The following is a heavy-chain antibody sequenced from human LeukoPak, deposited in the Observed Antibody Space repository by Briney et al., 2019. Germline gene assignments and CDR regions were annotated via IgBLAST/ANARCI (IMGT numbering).Heavy chain of an antibody. CDR3: ARVPHIVVVTAIYYYYYGMDV. Sequence: ASVKVSCTASGGTFSSYAISWVRQAPGQGLEWMGGIIPIFGTANYAQKFQGRVTITADESTSTAYMELSSLRSEDTAMYYCARVPHIVVVTAIYYYYYGMDVWGQGTTVTVSS. J-gene: IGHJ6*02. CDR1: GGTFSSYA. CDR2: IIPIFGTA. V-gene: IGHV1-69*13. D-gene: IGHD2-21*02.